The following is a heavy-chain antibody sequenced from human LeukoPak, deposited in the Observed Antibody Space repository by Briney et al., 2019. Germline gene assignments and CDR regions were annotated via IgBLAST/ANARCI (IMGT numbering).Heavy chain of an antibody. J-gene: IGHJ4*02. CDR2: INSDGSST. V-gene: IGHV3-74*01. CDR1: GFTFSSYW. D-gene: IGHD2-2*01. CDR3: ARDSGYCSSTGCYYFDY. Sequence: GGSLRLSCAASGFTFSSYWMHWVRQAPGKGLVWVSRINSDGSSTSYADSVKGRFTISRDNAKNTLYLQMNSLRAEDTAVYYCARDSGYCSSTGCYYFDYWGQGTLVTVSS.